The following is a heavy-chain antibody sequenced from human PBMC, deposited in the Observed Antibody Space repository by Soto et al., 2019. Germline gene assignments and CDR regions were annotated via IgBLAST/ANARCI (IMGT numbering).Heavy chain of an antibody. Sequence: SETLSLTCAVSSGSISSSNWWSWVRQPPGKGLEWIGYIYYSGSTNYNPSLKSRVTISVDTSKNQFSLKLSSVTAADTAVYYCAICVDKKWFDPWGQGTLVTVS. CDR3: AICVDKKWFDP. V-gene: IGHV4-4*02. D-gene: IGHD2-2*01. J-gene: IGHJ5*02. CDR2: IYYSGST. CDR1: SGSISSSNW.